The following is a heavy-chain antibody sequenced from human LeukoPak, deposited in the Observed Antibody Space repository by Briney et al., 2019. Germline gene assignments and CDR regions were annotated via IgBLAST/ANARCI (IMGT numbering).Heavy chain of an antibody. Sequence: SQTLSLTCTVAGGFISSGDYYWSWIRQPPGKGLEWIGNIYYSGSTYYNPSLKSRVSISVDTSKNQFSLKLSSVTAADTAVYYCAREKTSNWKRAYYYYGMDVWGQGTTVTVSS. D-gene: IGHD1-20*01. J-gene: IGHJ6*02. CDR2: IYYSGST. V-gene: IGHV4-30-4*08. CDR3: AREKTSNWKRAYYYYGMDV. CDR1: GGFISSGDYY.